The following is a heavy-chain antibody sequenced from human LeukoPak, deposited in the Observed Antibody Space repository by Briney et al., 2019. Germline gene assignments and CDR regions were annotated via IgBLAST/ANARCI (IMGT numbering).Heavy chain of an antibody. CDR3: ASTVTSNKVQH. D-gene: IGHD4-17*01. CDR2: ISYDGSDK. V-gene: IGHV3-30*03. J-gene: IGHJ1*01. Sequence: GGSLRLSCAASGFTFSHYDMHWVRQAPGKGLEWVAVISYDGSDKYHADSVKGRFTISRDNSKNTLYLQMNSLRAEDTAVYFCASTVTSNKVQHWGQGTLVTVSS. CDR1: GFTFSHYD.